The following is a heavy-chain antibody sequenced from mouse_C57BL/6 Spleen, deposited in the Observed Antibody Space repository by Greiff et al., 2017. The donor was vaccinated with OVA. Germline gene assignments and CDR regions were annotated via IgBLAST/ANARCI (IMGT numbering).Heavy chain of an antibody. J-gene: IGHJ2*01. V-gene: IGHV3-6*01. D-gene: IGHD1-1*01. CDR3: ARDLLLGGYFDY. Sequence: EVQLQQSGPGLVKPSQSLSLTCSVTGYSITSGYYWNWIRQFPGNKLEWMGYISYDGSNNYNPSLKNRISITRDTSKNQFFLKLNSVTTEDTATYYCARDLLLGGYFDYWGQGTTLTVSS. CDR2: ISYDGSN. CDR1: GYSITSGYY.